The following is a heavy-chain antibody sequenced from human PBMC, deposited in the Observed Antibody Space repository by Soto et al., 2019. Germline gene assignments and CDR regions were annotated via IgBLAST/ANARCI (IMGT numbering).Heavy chain of an antibody. CDR3: ARTKCSGGSCYSWSLDY. V-gene: IGHV4-31*03. CDR1: GGSITTGGYY. D-gene: IGHD2-15*01. CDR2: RYYSEST. Sequence: NPSETLSLTCTVSGGSITTGGYYWSWIRQLPGKGLEWIGHRYYSESTYYNPSLKSRVSISLDTSKNQFSLKLSFVTAADTAMYYCARTKCSGGSCYSWSLDYWGQGTPVT. J-gene: IGHJ4*02.